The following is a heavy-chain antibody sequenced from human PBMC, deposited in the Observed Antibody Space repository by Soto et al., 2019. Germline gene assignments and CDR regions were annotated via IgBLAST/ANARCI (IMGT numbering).Heavy chain of an antibody. CDR1: GFTFSGSA. CDR2: IRSKANSYAT. J-gene: IGHJ4*02. CDR3: TATKITMVRGAPVFDY. D-gene: IGHD3-10*01. V-gene: IGHV3-73*02. Sequence: EVQLVESGGGLVQPGGSLKLSCAASGFTFSGSAMHWVRQASGKGLEWVGRIRSKANSYATAYAASVKGRFTISRDDSKNTAYLQMNSLKTEDTAVYYCTATKITMVRGAPVFDYWGQGTLVTVSS.